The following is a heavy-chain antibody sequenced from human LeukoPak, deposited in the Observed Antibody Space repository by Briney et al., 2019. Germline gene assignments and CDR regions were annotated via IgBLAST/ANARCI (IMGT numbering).Heavy chain of an antibody. CDR1: GFTFRSYA. CDR3: AKRPSDYGDYVTYFDY. J-gene: IGHJ4*02. V-gene: IGHV3-30*01. Sequence: GGSLRLSCAASGFTFRSYAMHWVRQTPGKGLEWVAILSYDESLETYADSVKGRFTSSRDNSKDTLYLQMNSLRDEDTAVYYCAKRPSDYGDYVTYFDYWGQGTLVTVSS. CDR2: LSYDESLE. D-gene: IGHD4-17*01.